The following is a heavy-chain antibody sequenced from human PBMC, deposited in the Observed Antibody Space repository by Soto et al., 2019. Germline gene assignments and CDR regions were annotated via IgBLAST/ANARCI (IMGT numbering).Heavy chain of an antibody. V-gene: IGHV3-23*01. CDR2: VIYSGGST. Sequence: PGGSLRLSCAASGFIFSSYAMSWVRQAPGKGLEWGSAVIYSGGSTYYADSVKGRFTISRDNSKNTLYLQMNNLRAEDTAVYYCARGPRYNGIAAAGKQIDYWGQGTLVTVSS. CDR1: GFIFSSYA. CDR3: ARGPRYNGIAAAGKQIDY. J-gene: IGHJ4*02. D-gene: IGHD6-13*01.